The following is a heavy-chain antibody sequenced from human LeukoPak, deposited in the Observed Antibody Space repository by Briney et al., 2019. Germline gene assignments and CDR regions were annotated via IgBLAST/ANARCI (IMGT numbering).Heavy chain of an antibody. V-gene: IGHV3-30*04. D-gene: IGHD5-24*01. CDR1: GFTFSSYA. CDR3: AKDDAYLQYAD. J-gene: IGHJ4*02. Sequence: GGSLRLSCAASGFTFSSYAMHWVRQAPGKGLEWVAVISYDGSNKYYADSVKGRFTISRDNSKNTLYLQMNSLRAEDTAMYYCAKDDAYLQYADWGQGTLVTVSS. CDR2: ISYDGSNK.